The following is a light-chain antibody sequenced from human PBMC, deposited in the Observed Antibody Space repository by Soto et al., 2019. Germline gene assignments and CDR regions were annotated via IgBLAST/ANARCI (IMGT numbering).Light chain of an antibody. CDR1: QSVSSY. CDR2: DAS. Sequence: TQSTATVSLSPGERATLSCRASQSVSSYLAWYQQKPGKAPKLLIYDASSLESGVPSRFSGSGSGTEFTLTITSLQPDDFATYYCQQYNSYPWTFGQGTKVDIK. J-gene: IGKJ1*01. V-gene: IGKV1-5*01. CDR3: QQYNSYPWT.